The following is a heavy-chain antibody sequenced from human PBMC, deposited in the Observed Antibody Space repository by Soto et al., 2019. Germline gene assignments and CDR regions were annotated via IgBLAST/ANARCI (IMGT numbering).Heavy chain of an antibody. J-gene: IGHJ6*02. Sequence: QVQLVQSGAEVKKPGSSVKVSCKASGGTFSSYAISWVRQAPGQGLEWMGGIIPIFGTANYAQKFQGRVTITADESTSTAYMEPSSLRSEDTAVYYCARDGRGYSYGYSHYYYGMDVWGQGTTVTVSS. CDR3: ARDGRGYSYGYSHYYYGMDV. D-gene: IGHD5-18*01. CDR1: GGTFSSYA. V-gene: IGHV1-69*12. CDR2: IIPIFGTA.